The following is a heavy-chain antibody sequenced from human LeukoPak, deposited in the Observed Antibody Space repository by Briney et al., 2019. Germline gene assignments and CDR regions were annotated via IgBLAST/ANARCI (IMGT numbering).Heavy chain of an antibody. CDR3: AKDKAGSTAYYFDY. Sequence: PGGSLRLSCAASGFTLSSYAMTWVRQAPGKGLEWVSAIGGSGRGGDTYYADSVKGRFTISRDNSKNTLYLQMSSLRAEDTALYYCAKDKAGSTAYYFDYWGQGTLVTVSS. CDR2: IGGSGRGGDT. V-gene: IGHV3-23*01. CDR1: GFTLSSYA. J-gene: IGHJ4*02. D-gene: IGHD6-13*01.